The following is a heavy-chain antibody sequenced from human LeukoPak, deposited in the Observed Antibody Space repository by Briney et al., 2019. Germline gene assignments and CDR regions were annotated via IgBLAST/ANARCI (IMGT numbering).Heavy chain of an antibody. CDR1: GYTFTSYD. Sequence: ASVKVSCKASGYTFTSYDINWVRQATGRGLEWMGWMNPNSGNTGYAQKFQGRVTITADKSTSTAYMELSSLRSEDTAVYYCARDLGSSGYFLYWYFDLWGRGTLVTVSS. J-gene: IGHJ2*01. D-gene: IGHD6-19*01. CDR2: MNPNSGNT. CDR3: ARDLGSSGYFLYWYFDL. V-gene: IGHV1-8*01.